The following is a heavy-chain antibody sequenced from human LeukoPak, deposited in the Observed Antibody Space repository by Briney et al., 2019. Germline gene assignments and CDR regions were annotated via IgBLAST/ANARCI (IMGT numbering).Heavy chain of an antibody. CDR1: GFTFNSNW. J-gene: IGHJ4*02. Sequence: GGSLRLSCAASGFTFNSNWMTWVRQPPGKGLEWVATIKQDGGEKYYVDSVKGRFTISRDNAKNSLYLQMNSLRAEDTAVYYCARDKAAPDYWGQGTLVTVSS. V-gene: IGHV3-7*01. D-gene: IGHD6-6*01. CDR3: ARDKAAPDY. CDR2: IKQDGGEK.